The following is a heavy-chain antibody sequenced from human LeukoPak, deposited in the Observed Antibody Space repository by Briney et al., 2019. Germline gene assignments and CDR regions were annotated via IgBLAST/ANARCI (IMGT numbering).Heavy chain of an antibody. V-gene: IGHV3-30-3*01. D-gene: IGHD1-14*01. CDR1: GFTFSSYA. CDR3: ARGQNHDYGDY. CDR2: ISYDGSNK. J-gene: IGHJ4*02. Sequence: GGSLRLSCAASGFTFSSYAMHWVRQAPGKGLEWVAVISYDGSNKYYADSVKGRFTNSRDNSKNTLYLQMNSLRAEDTAVYYCARGQNHDYGDYWGQGTLVTVSS.